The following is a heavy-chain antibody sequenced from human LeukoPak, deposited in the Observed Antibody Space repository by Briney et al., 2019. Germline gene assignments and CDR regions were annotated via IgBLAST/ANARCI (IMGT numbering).Heavy chain of an antibody. CDR3: ARSDGYSGCDYEDY. CDR1: GYTFTGYY. V-gene: IGHV1-2*02. J-gene: IGHJ4*02. Sequence: ASVKVSCKASGYTFTGYYMHWVRQAPGQGLEWMGWINPNSGGTNYAQKFQGRVTMTRDTSISTAYMELSGLRSDDTAVYYCARSDGYSGCDYEDYWGQGTLVTVSS. CDR2: INPNSGGT. D-gene: IGHD5-12*01.